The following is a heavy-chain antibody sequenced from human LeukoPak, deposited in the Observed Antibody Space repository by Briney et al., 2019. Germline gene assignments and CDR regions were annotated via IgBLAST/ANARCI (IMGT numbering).Heavy chain of an antibody. V-gene: IGHV4-59*08. CDR3: ASFSMVAHPFDY. D-gene: IGHD4/OR15-4a*01. J-gene: IGHJ4*02. CDR1: GGSISSYY. Sequence: PSETLSLTCTVSGGSISSYYWSWIRQPPGKGLEWIGYIYYSGSTNYNPSLKSRVTISVDTSKNQFSLKLSSVTAADTAVYYCASFSMVAHPFDYWGQGTMVTVSS. CDR2: IYYSGST.